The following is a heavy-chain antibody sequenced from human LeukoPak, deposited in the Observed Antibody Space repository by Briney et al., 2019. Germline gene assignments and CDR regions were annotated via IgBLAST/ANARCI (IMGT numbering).Heavy chain of an antibody. CDR2: ISGSGGST. V-gene: IGHV3-23*01. D-gene: IGHD6-13*01. CDR3: AKPLIGAAGTFP. Sequence: GGSLRLSCAATGFTFSSYAMSWVRRAPGKGLEWVSAISGSGGSTYYADSVKGRFTISRDNSKNTLYLQMNSLRAEDTAVYYCAKPLIGAAGTFPWGQGTLVPVPP. J-gene: IGHJ5*02. CDR1: GFTFSSYA.